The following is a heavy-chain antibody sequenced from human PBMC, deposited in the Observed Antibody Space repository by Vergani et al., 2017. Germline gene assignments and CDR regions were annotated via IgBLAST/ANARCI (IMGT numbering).Heavy chain of an antibody. CDR2: FDTEDGET. CDR3: ATDFHSSGWYDLNFY. D-gene: IGHD6-19*01. J-gene: IGHJ4*02. CDR1: GYTLTELS. Sequence: QVQLVQSGAEVKKPGASVKVSCKVSGYTLTELSMHWVRQAPGKGLEWMGGFDTEDGETIYAQKFQGRVTMTEDTSTDTAYMALSSLISEDTAVYYCATDFHSSGWYDLNFYWGQGTLVTVSS. V-gene: IGHV1-24*01.